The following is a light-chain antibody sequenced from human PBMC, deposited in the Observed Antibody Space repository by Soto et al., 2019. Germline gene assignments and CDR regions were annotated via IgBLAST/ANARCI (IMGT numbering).Light chain of an antibody. CDR1: QSVLYSSNNKNY. J-gene: IGKJ2*01. CDR2: WAS. V-gene: IGKV4-1*01. CDR3: QQYYSTPPT. Sequence: DFVMTQSPDSRAVSLGERATINCKSSQSVLYSSNNKNYLAWYQQKPGQPPKLLIYWASTRESGVPDRFSGSGSGTDFTLTISSLQAEDVAVYYCQQYYSTPPTFGQGTKLEIK.